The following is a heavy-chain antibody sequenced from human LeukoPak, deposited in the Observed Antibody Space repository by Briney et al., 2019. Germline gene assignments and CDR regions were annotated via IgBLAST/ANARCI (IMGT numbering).Heavy chain of an antibody. CDR2: VYYSGSS. CDR3: ATRETGDFQH. V-gene: IGHV4-39*01. CDR1: GGSISGNYDQ. Sequence: SETLSLTCAVSGGSISGNYDQWVWVRQPPGKGLEWIGSVYYSGSSYNSPSLKSRVTISFDTSKNQFSLKLTSVTAADAAMYYCATRETGDFQHWGQGTQVTVSS. J-gene: IGHJ1*01. D-gene: IGHD5-24*01.